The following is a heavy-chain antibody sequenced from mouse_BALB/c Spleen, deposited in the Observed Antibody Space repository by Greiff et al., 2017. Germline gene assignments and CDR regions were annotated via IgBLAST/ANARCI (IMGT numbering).Heavy chain of an antibody. CDR3: TRPIYYYGSSHPYAMDY. CDR2: INPSNGGT. Sequence: VQVVESGAELVKPGASVKLSCKASGYTFTSYYMYWVKQRPGQGLEWIGEINPSNGGTNFNEKFKSKATLTVDKSSSTAYMQLSSLTSEDSAVYYCTRPIYYYGSSHPYAMDYWGQGTSVTVSS. D-gene: IGHD1-1*01. J-gene: IGHJ4*01. V-gene: IGHV1S81*02. CDR1: GYTFTSYY.